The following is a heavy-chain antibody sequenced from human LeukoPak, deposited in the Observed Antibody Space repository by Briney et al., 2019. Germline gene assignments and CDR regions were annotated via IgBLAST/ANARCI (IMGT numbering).Heavy chain of an antibody. CDR3: ARAPAYYYDSSGYYYYYYYYMDV. D-gene: IGHD3-22*01. CDR2: IKQDGSEK. J-gene: IGHJ6*03. Sequence: PGGSLRLSCAASGVTFSSDWMSWVRHAPRKGLEWGANIKQDGSEKYYVDSVKGRFTISRDNAKNSLYLQMNSRRAEDTAVYYCARAPAYYYDSSGYYYYYYYYMDVWGKGTTVTVSS. CDR1: GVTFSSDW. V-gene: IGHV3-7*01.